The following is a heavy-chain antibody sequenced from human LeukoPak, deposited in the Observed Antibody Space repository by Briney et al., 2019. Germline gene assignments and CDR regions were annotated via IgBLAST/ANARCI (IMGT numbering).Heavy chain of an antibody. V-gene: IGHV1-2*02. Sequence: GASVKVSCKASGYTFTGYYMHWVRQAPGQGLEWMGWINPNSGGTNYAQKFQGRVTMTRDTSISTAYMELSRLRSDDTAVYYCARGHCSTTSCPYYRYMDVWGRGTTVSVSS. CDR2: INPNSGGT. CDR1: GYTFTGYY. J-gene: IGHJ6*03. D-gene: IGHD2-2*01. CDR3: ARGHCSTTSCPYYRYMDV.